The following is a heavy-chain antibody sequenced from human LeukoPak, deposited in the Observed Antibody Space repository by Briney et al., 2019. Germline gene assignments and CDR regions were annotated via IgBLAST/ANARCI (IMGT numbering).Heavy chain of an antibody. CDR3: TGNYYGSGSYADFDY. CDR1: GFTFSGSA. Sequence: GGSLRLSCAASGFTFSGSALHWVRQASGKGLEWVGRIRSTANGYATAYAASGKGMFTISRDDSKNTAYMHMDSLKTEDTAVYYCTGNYYGSGSYADFDYWGQGTLVTVSS. CDR2: IRSTANGYAT. D-gene: IGHD3-10*01. V-gene: IGHV3-73*01. J-gene: IGHJ4*02.